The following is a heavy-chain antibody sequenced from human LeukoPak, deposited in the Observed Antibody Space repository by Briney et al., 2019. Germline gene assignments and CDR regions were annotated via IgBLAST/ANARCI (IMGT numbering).Heavy chain of an antibody. V-gene: IGHV3-30*04. Sequence: GGSLRLSCAASGFTSSSYAMHWVRQAPGKGLEWVAVISYDGSNKYYADSVKGRFTISRDNSKNTLYLQMNSLRAEDTAVYYCARDGQDYGDYFWYFDYWGQGTLVTVSS. CDR3: ARDGQDYGDYFWYFDY. J-gene: IGHJ4*02. CDR1: GFTSSSYA. CDR2: ISYDGSNK. D-gene: IGHD4-17*01.